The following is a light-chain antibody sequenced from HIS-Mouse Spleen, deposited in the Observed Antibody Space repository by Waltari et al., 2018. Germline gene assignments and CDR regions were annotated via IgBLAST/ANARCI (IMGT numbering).Light chain of an antibody. CDR1: SSDVGSYNL. CDR2: EGS. Sequence: LTQPPSVSGSPGQSITISCTGTSSDVGSYNLLSWYQQHPGKAPKLMIYEGSKRPSGVSNRFSGSKSGNTASLTISGLQAEDEADYYCCSYAGSSTYVFGTGTKVTVL. J-gene: IGLJ1*01. CDR3: CSYAGSSTYV. V-gene: IGLV2-23*01.